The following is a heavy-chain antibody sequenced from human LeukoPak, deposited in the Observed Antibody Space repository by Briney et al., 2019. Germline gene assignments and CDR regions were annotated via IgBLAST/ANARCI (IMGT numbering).Heavy chain of an antibody. CDR2: INSDGSST. J-gene: IGHJ4*02. Sequence: GGSLRLSCAASGFTFSSYWMHWVRQAPGKGLVWVSRINSDGSSTSYADSVKGRFTISRDNAKNMLYLQMNSLRAEDTAVYYCAREGRDTIFGVVIISYFDYWGQGTLVTVSS. CDR1: GFTFSSYW. CDR3: AREGRDTIFGVVIISYFDY. V-gene: IGHV3-74*01. D-gene: IGHD3-3*01.